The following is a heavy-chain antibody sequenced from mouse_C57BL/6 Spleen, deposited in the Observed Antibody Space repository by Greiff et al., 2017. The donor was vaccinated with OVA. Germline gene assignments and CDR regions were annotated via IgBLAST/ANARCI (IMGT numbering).Heavy chain of an antibody. Sequence: VQLQQSGAELVMPGASVKLSCKASGYTFTSYWMHWVKQRPGQGLEWIGEIDPSDSYTNYNQKFKGKSTLTVDKSSSTAYMQLSSLTSEDSAVYYCARSDDGYYPRGFAYWGQGTLVTVSA. CDR3: ARSDDGYYPRGFAY. D-gene: IGHD2-3*01. V-gene: IGHV1-69*01. CDR2: IDPSDSYT. CDR1: GYTFTSYW. J-gene: IGHJ3*01.